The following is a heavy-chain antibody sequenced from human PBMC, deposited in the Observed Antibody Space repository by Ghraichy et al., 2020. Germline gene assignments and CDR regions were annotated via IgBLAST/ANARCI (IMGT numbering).Heavy chain of an antibody. V-gene: IGHV3-74*01. J-gene: IGHJ4*02. CDR3: VRTNKDVLLYFDY. D-gene: IGHD2-8*01. CDR2: ININSATV. Sequence: LSLTCAASGFTFTTYCMSWVRRAPGKGLEWISTININSATVNYADSVKGRFTISRDNSKNTMYLQMNSLTAEDTAVYYCVRTNKDVLLYFDYWGQGTLVTVSS. CDR1: GFTFTTYC.